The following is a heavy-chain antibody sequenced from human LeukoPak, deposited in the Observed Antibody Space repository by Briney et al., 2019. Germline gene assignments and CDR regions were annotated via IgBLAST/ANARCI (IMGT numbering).Heavy chain of an antibody. J-gene: IGHJ4*02. CDR3: ARDPPFGSGWSQNHSDS. CDR1: GFTFQDYA. D-gene: IGHD6-19*01. CDR2: ISYDGGNI. V-gene: IGHV3-30*04. Sequence: PGRSLRLSCAPSGFTFQDYAMHWVRQAPGKGLEWVALISYDGGNIYYGDSVRGRFIISRDNSKNMLYLQMNSLTIEDTAVYYCARDPPFGSGWSQNHSDSWGQGTLVTVSS.